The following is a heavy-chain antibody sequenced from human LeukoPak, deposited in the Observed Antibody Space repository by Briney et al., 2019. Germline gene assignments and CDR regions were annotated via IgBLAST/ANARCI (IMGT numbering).Heavy chain of an antibody. J-gene: IGHJ4*02. V-gene: IGHV4-39*01. CDR2: IYYGENT. Sequence: PSETLSLTCTVSGGSISGSSYYWGWIRQPPGKGLEWIGNIYYGENTYYNPSLKSRVTISIDTSKNQFYLKLSSLTAADTAVYYCARRDDSSGYHKIFDYWGPGTLVTVSS. CDR1: GGSISGSSYY. D-gene: IGHD3-22*01. CDR3: ARRDDSSGYHKIFDY.